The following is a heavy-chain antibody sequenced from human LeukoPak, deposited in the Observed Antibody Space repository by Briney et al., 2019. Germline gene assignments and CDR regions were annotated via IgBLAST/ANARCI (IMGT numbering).Heavy chain of an antibody. J-gene: IGHJ5*01. CDR2: INPNSGNR. CDR1: GYTYTSYD. CDR3: AREADIRNGKKSWYDS. Sequence: PSVKVSCKPSGYTYTSYDINWVRQSTGQGLEWMGWINPNSGNRLYSQDFQGRVTMTRDTTINTAYMELTDLTTEDTAVYYCAREADIRNGKKSWYDSWGQGTLVTVSS. D-gene: IGHD1-1*01. V-gene: IGHV1-8*01.